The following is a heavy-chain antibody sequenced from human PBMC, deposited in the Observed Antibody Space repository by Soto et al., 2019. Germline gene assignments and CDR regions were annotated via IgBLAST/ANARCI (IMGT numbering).Heavy chain of an antibody. D-gene: IGHD3-16*01. V-gene: IGHV3-66*01. J-gene: IGHJ6*02. Sequence: GGSLRRSCGASGFGVSNKYMSWVRQAXGKGLESVSSIHSGRNPSYAASVKGRFPLSRDHSKNTVYLQMNSVGAEDTAVYYSPCLGDSYAYPEYYYYGMDVWRQRTTVTVSS. CDR2: IHSGRNP. CDR1: GFGVSNKY. CDR3: PCLGDSYAYPEYYYYGMDV.